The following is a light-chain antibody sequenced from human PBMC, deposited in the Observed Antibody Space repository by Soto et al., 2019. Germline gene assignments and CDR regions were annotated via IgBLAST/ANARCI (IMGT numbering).Light chain of an antibody. CDR2: GAS. CDR1: QTISNY. J-gene: IGKJ1*01. Sequence: DIQMTQSPSSLSASVGDRVTITCRASQTISNYLSWFQQKPGEAPKLLIYGASSLQSGVPLRFSGSGSGTEFTLTISSLHTEDFATYYCQQTYSSHSWTFGQGTKVEIK. V-gene: IGKV1-39*01. CDR3: QQTYSSHSWT.